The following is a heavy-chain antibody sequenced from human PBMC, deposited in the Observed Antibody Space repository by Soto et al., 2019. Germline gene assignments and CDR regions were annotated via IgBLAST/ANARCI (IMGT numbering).Heavy chain of an antibody. D-gene: IGHD2-2*01. CDR2: IIPIFGTA. V-gene: IGHV1-69*01. J-gene: IGHJ5*02. Sequence: QVHLVQSGAEVKKPGSSVQVSCKASGGTFSSYAISWVRQAPGQGLDWMGGIIPIFGTANYAQKFQGRVTITADESTSTAYMELSSLRSEDPAVYYCARIPQYAQNWFDPWGQGTLVTVSS. CDR3: ARIPQYAQNWFDP. CDR1: GGTFSSYA.